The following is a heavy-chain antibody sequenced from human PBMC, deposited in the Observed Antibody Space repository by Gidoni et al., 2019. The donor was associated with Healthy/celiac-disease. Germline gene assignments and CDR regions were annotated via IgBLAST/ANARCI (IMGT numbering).Heavy chain of an antibody. CDR1: GGSISSYY. D-gene: IGHD5-12*01. V-gene: IGHV4-4*07. J-gene: IGHJ4*02. CDR3: ARDGEYSGYDQFDY. CDR2: IYTSGST. Sequence: QVQLQESGPGLVKPSETLSLTCTVSGGSISSYYWSWIRQPAGKGLEWIGRIYTSGSTNYNPSLKSRVTMSVDTSKNQFSLKLSSVTAADTAVYYCARDGEYSGYDQFDYWGQGTLVTVSS.